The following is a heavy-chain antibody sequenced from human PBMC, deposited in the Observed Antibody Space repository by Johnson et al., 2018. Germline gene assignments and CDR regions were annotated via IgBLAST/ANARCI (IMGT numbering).Heavy chain of an antibody. V-gene: IGHV4-39*01. CDR3: ATYCSSTRWAGDAFDI. CDR1: GGSISSSSYY. J-gene: IGHJ3*02. Sequence: QVQLQESGPGLVKPSETLSLTCTVSGGSISSSSYYWGWIRQPPGKGLEWIGSIYYSGSTYYNPSLKSRVTISVDTSKNQFSLKLSSVTAADTAVYYCATYCSSTRWAGDAFDIWGQGTMVTVSP. D-gene: IGHD2-2*01. CDR2: IYYSGST.